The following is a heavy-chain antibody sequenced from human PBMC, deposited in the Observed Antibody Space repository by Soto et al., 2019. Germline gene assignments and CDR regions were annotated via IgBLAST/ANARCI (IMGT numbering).Heavy chain of an antibody. J-gene: IGHJ4*02. CDR1: GFTFSSYA. CDR3: ARVRFGELV. Sequence: EVQLLESGGGLVQPGGSLRLSCAASGFTFSSYAMSWVRQAPGKGLEWVSIIGVGGGDRYYPESVKGRFTNSRDNSRDTLYLEMNSLRDEDTAVYYCARVRFGELVWGQGTLVTVSS. CDR2: IGVGGGDR. D-gene: IGHD3-10*01. V-gene: IGHV3-23*01.